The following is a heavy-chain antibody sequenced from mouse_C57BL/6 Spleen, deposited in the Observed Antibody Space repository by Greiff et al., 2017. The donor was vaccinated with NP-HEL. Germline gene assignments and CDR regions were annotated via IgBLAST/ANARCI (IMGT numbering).Heavy chain of an antibody. Sequence: VQLQQPGAELVKPGASVKLSCKASGYTFTSYWMHWVKQRPGQGLEWIGMIHPNSGSTNYNEKFKSKATLTVDKSSSTAYMQLSSLTSEDSAVYYCARSGYDEAWFAYWGQGTLATVSA. V-gene: IGHV1-64*01. CDR1: GYTFTSYW. D-gene: IGHD2-2*01. CDR3: ARSGYDEAWFAY. CDR2: IHPNSGST. J-gene: IGHJ3*01.